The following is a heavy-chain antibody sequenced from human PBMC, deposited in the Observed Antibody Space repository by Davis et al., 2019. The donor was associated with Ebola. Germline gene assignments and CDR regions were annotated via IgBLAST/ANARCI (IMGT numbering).Heavy chain of an antibody. D-gene: IGHD3-22*01. CDR2: IYTSGST. V-gene: IGHV4-61*09. Sequence: PSETLSLTCTVSGGSISSGSYYWSWIRQPAGKGLEWIGHIYTSGSTNYNPSLKSRVTISVDTSKNQFSLKLSSVTAADTAVYYCARGDWYYDSSGYYLFDYWGQGTLVTVSS. CDR1: GGSISSGSYY. J-gene: IGHJ4*02. CDR3: ARGDWYYDSSGYYLFDY.